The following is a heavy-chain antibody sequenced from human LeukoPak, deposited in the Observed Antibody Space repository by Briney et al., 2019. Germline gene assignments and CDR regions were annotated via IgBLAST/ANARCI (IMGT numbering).Heavy chain of an antibody. CDR3: ARRIRGYCSGGSCYPQTHFDY. CDR2: INHSGST. J-gene: IGHJ4*02. D-gene: IGHD2-15*01. Sequence: SETLSLTCAVYGGSFSGYYWSGIRQPPGKGREWIGEINHSGSTNYNPSLNSRVTISVDTSKNQFFLEVSSVTAADTAVYYCARRIRGYCSGGSCYPQTHFDYWGQGTLVTVSS. CDR1: GGSFSGYY. V-gene: IGHV4-34*01.